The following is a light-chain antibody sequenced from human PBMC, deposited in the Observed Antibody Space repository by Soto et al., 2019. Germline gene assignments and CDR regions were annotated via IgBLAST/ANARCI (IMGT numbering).Light chain of an antibody. CDR1: QSISSW. CDR3: QQYKTYS. V-gene: IGKV1-5*01. CDR2: AAS. Sequence: DIQMTQSPSTLSASVGDRVTITCRASQSISSWLAWYQQKPGKAPKLLMFAASTLQSGVPSRFSGSGSETDFTLTISSLQPEDLATYYCQQYKTYSFGQGTKVDI. J-gene: IGKJ1*01.